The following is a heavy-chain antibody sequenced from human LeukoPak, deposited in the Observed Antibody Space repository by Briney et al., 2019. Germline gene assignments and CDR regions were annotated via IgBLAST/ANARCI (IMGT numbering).Heavy chain of an antibody. CDR3: AKAATYSYGDAFDI. J-gene: IGHJ3*02. CDR1: GFTFTAYS. V-gene: IGHV3-21*04. D-gene: IGHD5-18*01. CDR2: ISPVSTYI. Sequence: PGGSLRLSCAASGFTFTAYSINWVRQAPGMGLEWVSSISPVSTYIYYADSVKGRFTISRDNSKNTLYLQMNSLRAEDTAVYYCAKAATYSYGDAFDIWGQGTMVTVSS.